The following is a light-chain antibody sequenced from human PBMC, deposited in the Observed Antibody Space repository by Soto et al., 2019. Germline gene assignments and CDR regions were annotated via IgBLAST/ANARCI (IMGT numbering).Light chain of an antibody. V-gene: IGKV1-12*01. CDR3: HQYSGWPRT. CDR1: QGVSKW. J-gene: IGKJ1*01. CDR2: GAS. Sequence: DIQLTQSPSSLSASVGDRVTITCRASQGVSKWLAWYQQKPGKAPILLIHGASNLQTGVPSRFSGSGSGTEFTLTITSLQSEDFAVYYCHQYSGWPRTFGQGTKVDIK.